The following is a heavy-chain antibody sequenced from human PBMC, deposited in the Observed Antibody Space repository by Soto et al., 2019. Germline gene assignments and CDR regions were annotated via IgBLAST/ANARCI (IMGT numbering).Heavy chain of an antibody. CDR1: GFTFNTHG. V-gene: IGHV3-30*03. Sequence: QVQLVESGGGVVQPGRSLRLSCAASGFTFNTHGIHWVRQTPGKGLEWVAVISYDGSKTSYADSVKGRFTFFRDNSKSTVYLQMNSLRAEDTAVYYCARGALSWFQLRWDYMDVWGTGTTVTVS. CDR3: ARGALSWFQLRWDYMDV. D-gene: IGHD2-2*01. CDR2: ISYDGSKT. J-gene: IGHJ6*03.